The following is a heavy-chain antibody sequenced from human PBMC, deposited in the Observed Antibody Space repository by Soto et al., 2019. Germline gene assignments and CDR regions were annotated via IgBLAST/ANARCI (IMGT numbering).Heavy chain of an antibody. D-gene: IGHD3-10*01. J-gene: IGHJ3*02. V-gene: IGHV4-34*09. CDR2: IIYSGST. CDR1: GGSFSGYY. CDR3: ARRGSYRDVDAFDI. Sequence: SETLSLTCAVYGGSFSGYYWSWIRQPPGKGLEWIGEIIYSGSTYYNPSLESRVSISVDTSKNQFSLKLNSVTAADTAVYYCARRGSYRDVDAFDIWGQGTMVTVSS.